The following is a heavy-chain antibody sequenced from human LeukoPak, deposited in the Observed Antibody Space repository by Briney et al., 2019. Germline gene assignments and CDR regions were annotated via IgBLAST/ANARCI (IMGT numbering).Heavy chain of an antibody. D-gene: IGHD5-18*01. J-gene: IGHJ1*01. Sequence: GGSLRLSCAASGFIFSNYGMHWVRQAPGKGLEWVAVISYDGSNKFYGDSVKGRFTISRDNSKNMLYPQMNSLRAEDTAVYYCEKELRGYSYGEHWGQGILVTVSS. CDR2: ISYDGSNK. CDR3: EKELRGYSYGEH. CDR1: GFIFSNYG. V-gene: IGHV3-30*18.